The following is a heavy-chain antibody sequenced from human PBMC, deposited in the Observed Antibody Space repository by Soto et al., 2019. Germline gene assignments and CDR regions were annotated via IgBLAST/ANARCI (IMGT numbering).Heavy chain of an antibody. J-gene: IGHJ4*02. Sequence: GESLKISCKGSGYSFAGYWITWVRQKPGKGLEWMGRIDPSDSQTYYSPSFRGHVTISATKSITTVFLQWSSLRASDTAVYYCAKDRNFAFDYWGQGTLVTVSS. CDR2: IDPSDSQT. D-gene: IGHD1-7*01. CDR1: GYSFAGYW. CDR3: AKDRNFAFDY. V-gene: IGHV5-10-1*01.